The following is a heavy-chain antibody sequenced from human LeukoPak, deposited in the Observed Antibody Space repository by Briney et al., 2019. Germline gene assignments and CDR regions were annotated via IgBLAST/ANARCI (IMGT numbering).Heavy chain of an antibody. D-gene: IGHD2-2*01. CDR2: IYTSEST. Sequence: KPSETLSLTCTVSGGSISSSSYYWGWIRQPAGKALEWIGRIYTSESTNYNPSLKSRVTMSVDTSKNQFSLKLNSVTAADTAVYYCARESPASTSRLMDVWGKGTTVTVSS. J-gene: IGHJ6*03. CDR1: GGSISSSSYY. CDR3: ARESPASTSRLMDV. V-gene: IGHV4-61*02.